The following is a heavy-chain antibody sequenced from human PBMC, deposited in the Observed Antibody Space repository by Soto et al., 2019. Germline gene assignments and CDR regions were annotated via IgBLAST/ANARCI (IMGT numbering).Heavy chain of an antibody. CDR1: GGTFNSYT. Sequence: QVQLVQSGAEVKKSGSSVRVSCKASGGTFNSYTLSWVRQAPGQRLEWMGRIIPMLSMSTYAQKFQGRVSIIADKSTNTVYLDLSSLRSDDTAIYYCATSYGSGSRPFDHWGQGTLVTVSS. D-gene: IGHD3-10*01. J-gene: IGHJ4*02. CDR3: ATSYGSGSRPFDH. V-gene: IGHV1-69*02. CDR2: IIPMLSMS.